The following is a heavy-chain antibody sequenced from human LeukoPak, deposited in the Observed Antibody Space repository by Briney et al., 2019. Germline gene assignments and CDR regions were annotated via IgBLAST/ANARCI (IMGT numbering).Heavy chain of an antibody. Sequence: ASVKVSCKASGYTFTSYDINWVRQATGQGLEWMGWMNPNSGNTGYAQKFQGRVTITRNTSISTAYMELSSLRSEDTAVYYCARGPGDFWSGYYTVWGQGTLVTVSS. V-gene: IGHV1-8*03. CDR2: MNPNSGNT. CDR3: ARGPGDFWSGYYTV. CDR1: GYTFTSYD. D-gene: IGHD3-3*01. J-gene: IGHJ4*02.